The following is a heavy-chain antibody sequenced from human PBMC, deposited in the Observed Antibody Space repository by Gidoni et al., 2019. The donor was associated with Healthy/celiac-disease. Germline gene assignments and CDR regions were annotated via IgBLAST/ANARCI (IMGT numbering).Heavy chain of an antibody. V-gene: IGHV3-11*01. CDR1: CFTFSDYY. D-gene: IGHD2-21*02. Sequence: QVQLVESGGGLVKPVGSLLLSCSSYCFTFSDYYMSWIRQAPGKGLEWVSYSSSSGSTIYYADSVKGRFTISRENAKNSLYLKMNSLRAEDTAVYYCARDAGDLIFDSWGQGTLVTVSS. CDR2: SSSSGSTI. CDR3: ARDAGDLIFDS. J-gene: IGHJ4*02.